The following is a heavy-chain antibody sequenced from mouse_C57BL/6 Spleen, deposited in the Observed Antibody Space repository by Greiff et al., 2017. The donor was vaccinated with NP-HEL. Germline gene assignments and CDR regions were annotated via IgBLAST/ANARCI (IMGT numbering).Heavy chain of an antibody. CDR2: ISDGGSYT. Sequence: DVKLVESGGGLVKPGGSLKLSCAASGFTFSSYAMSWVRQTPEKRLEWVATISDGGSYTYYPDNVKGRFTISRDNAKNNLYLQMSHLKSEDTAMYYCARELGFAYWGQGTLVTVSA. CDR3: ARELGFAY. V-gene: IGHV5-4*01. J-gene: IGHJ3*01. D-gene: IGHD4-1*01. CDR1: GFTFSSYA.